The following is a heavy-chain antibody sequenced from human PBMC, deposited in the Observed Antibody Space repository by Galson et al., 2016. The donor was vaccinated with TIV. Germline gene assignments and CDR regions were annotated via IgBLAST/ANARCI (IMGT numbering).Heavy chain of an antibody. D-gene: IGHD2-21*02. Sequence: SVKVSCKASGGTLTNYAFNWVRQAPGQGLEWMGGFLPISRSANYAQAFQGRVTFTTDESTTTTYMELSSLRSDDTAVYYCARDVPCGGACYFFDYRGQGILVTVSS. CDR1: GGTLTNYA. V-gene: IGHV1-69*05. CDR3: ARDVPCGGACYFFDY. CDR2: FLPISRSA. J-gene: IGHJ4*02.